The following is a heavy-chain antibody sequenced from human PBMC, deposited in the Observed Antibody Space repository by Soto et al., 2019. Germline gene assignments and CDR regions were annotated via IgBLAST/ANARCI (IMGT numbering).Heavy chain of an antibody. CDR1: GGSISSGGYS. CDR2: IYHSGST. V-gene: IGHV4-30-2*01. J-gene: IGHJ6*02. D-gene: IGHD3-10*01. Sequence: SETLSLTCAVSGGSISSGGYSWGWIRQPPGEGLEWIGYIYHSGSTFYADSVKGRFTISRDSSKNTLYLQMNSLRAEDTAVYYCTRGPYGTGGDYYYGMDVWGQGTTVTVSS. CDR3: TRGPYGTGGDYYYGMDV.